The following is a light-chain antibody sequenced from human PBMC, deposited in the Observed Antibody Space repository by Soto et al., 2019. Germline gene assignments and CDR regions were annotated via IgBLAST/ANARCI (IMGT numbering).Light chain of an antibody. V-gene: IGKV1-5*01. CDR1: QSISSW. CDR2: DAS. Sequence: DIQMTQSPSTLSASVGDRVTITCRASQSISSWLAWYQQKPGKAPKLLIYDASSLESGVPSRFSGSGSGTEFTLTISSLQSDDFETYYCQQYNSYPGTCGQGSKVDIK. CDR3: QQYNSYPGT. J-gene: IGKJ1*01.